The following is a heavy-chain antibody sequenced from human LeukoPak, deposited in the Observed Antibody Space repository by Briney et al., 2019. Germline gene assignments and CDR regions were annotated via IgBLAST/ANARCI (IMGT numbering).Heavy chain of an antibody. CDR3: ARGPSRAHNYYMDV. J-gene: IGHJ6*03. Sequence: GASVEVSCKASGYTFTSYDINWVRQATGQGLEWMGWMNPNSGNTGYEQKFQGRVTITRNTSISTAYMELSSLRSEDTAVYYCARGPSRAHNYYMDVWGKATTVTVSS. CDR1: GYTFTSYD. V-gene: IGHV1-8*03. CDR2: MNPNSGNT.